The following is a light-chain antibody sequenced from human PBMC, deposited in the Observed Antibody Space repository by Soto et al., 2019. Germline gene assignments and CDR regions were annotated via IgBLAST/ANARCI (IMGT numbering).Light chain of an antibody. V-gene: IGLV2-14*03. Sequence: SVLTQPASVSGSPGQSITISCTGTSSDVGGSDYVSWYQHHPDKAPKLVISDVSNRPSGVSYRFSGSKSGNTASLTISGLQAEDEAIYYCSSYTNTNSYVFGTGTKVTVL. CDR1: SSDVGGSDY. CDR2: DVS. CDR3: SSYTNTNSYV. J-gene: IGLJ1*01.